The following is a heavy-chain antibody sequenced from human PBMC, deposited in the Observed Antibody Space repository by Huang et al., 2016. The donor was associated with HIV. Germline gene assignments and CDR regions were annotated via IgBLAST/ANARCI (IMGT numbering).Heavy chain of an antibody. Sequence: QVHLVQSGAEVKQPGASVKVSCKASGYTFTDYYIPWLRQAPGQGLGWMGRINTNSGGTNYAKKFQGRVTMTMDTSISTAYMDLIRLKSDDTAVYHCARQRTTYYYDSSGYRGEFDQWGQGTLVTVSS. CDR1: GYTFTDYY. CDR2: INTNSGGT. V-gene: IGHV1-2*02. D-gene: IGHD3-22*01. CDR3: ARQRTTYYYDSSGYRGEFDQ. J-gene: IGHJ4*02.